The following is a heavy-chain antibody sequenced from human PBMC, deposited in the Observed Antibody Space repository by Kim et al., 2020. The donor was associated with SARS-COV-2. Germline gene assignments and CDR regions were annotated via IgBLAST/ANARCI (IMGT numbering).Heavy chain of an antibody. CDR1: GGSIISYY. V-gene: IGHV4-59*08. CDR3: ARLEVAGNYYFDY. J-gene: IGHJ4*02. CDR2: IFYSGST. D-gene: IGHD6-19*01. Sequence: SETLSLTCTVSGGSIISYYWSWIRQPPGKGLEWIGYIFYSGSTNYNPSLKSRVTISVDTSKNQFSLKLSSVTAADTAVYYCARLEVAGNYYFDYWGQGTLVTVSS.